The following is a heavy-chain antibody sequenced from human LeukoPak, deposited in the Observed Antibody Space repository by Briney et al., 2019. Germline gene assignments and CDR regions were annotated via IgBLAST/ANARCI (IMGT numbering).Heavy chain of an antibody. V-gene: IGHV3-23*01. J-gene: IGHJ6*03. CDR3: AKATAAAGPYYYYYYMDV. Sequence: GGSLRLSCAASGFTFSSYAMSWVRQAPGKGLEWVSSISGSGGSTYYADSVKGRFTISRDNSKNTLYLQMNSLRAEDTAVYYCAKATAAAGPYYYYYYMDVWGKGTTVTVSS. CDR1: GFTFSSYA. CDR2: ISGSGGST. D-gene: IGHD6-13*01.